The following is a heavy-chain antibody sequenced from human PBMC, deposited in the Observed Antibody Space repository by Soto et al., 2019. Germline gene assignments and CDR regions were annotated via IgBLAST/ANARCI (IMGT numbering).Heavy chain of an antibody. Sequence: EVQLVESGGGLVQPGGSLSLSCAASGFTFSSYWMSWVRQAPGKWLEWVANIKQDGSEKYYVDSVKGRFTISRDNAKNSLYLQINRLRAEDTAVYYCARIAGDRDFDYWGQGTLVTVSS. V-gene: IGHV3-7*05. CDR1: GFTFSSYW. D-gene: IGHD2-21*01. CDR3: ARIAGDRDFDY. J-gene: IGHJ4*02. CDR2: IKQDGSEK.